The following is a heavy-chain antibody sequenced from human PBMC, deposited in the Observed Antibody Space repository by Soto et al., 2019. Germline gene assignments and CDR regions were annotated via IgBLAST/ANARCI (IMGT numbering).Heavy chain of an antibody. J-gene: IGHJ5*01. V-gene: IGHV4-39*01. D-gene: IGHD2-21*01. CDR3: GRVVEGATRHTDPDS. CDR2: VYHNGVA. Sequence: QVHLQESGPGLVKPSETLSLTCTVSGVSIHNSHSFWAWIRQPPGKVLQFIARVYHNGVAHYNSSLKSRVTISVDTANNQVSLRMRSLTAADTAFYYCGRVVEGATRHTDPDSWGQGILVTVSS. CDR1: GVSIHNSHSF.